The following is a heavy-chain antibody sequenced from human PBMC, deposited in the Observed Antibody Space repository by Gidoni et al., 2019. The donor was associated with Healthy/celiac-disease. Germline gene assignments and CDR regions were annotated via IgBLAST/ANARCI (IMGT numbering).Heavy chain of an antibody. CDR2: IRYDGSNK. CDR1: GFTFSSYG. J-gene: IGHJ4*02. V-gene: IGHV3-30*02. CDR3: AKGDGTCGGVIGRTNSIDY. D-gene: IGHD3-16*02. Sequence: AASGFTFSSYGMHWVRQAPGKGLEWVAFIRYDGSNKYYADSVKGRFTISREKYKNTLYLQMNSLRAEDTAVYYCAKGDGTCGGVIGRTNSIDYWGQGTLVTVSS.